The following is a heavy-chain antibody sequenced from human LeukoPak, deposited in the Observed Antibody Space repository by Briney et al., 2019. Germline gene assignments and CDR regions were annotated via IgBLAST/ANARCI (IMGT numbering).Heavy chain of an antibody. D-gene: IGHD2-21*01. Sequence: GGSLRLSCAASGFTFSSYGMHWVRQAPGKGLEWVAVISYDGSNKYYADSVKGRFTISRDNSKNTLYLQMNSLRAEDTAVYYCAKAYCGGDCYSRLYYFDYWGQGTLATVSS. CDR3: AKAYCGGDCYSRLYYFDY. CDR1: GFTFSSYG. V-gene: IGHV3-30*18. J-gene: IGHJ4*02. CDR2: ISYDGSNK.